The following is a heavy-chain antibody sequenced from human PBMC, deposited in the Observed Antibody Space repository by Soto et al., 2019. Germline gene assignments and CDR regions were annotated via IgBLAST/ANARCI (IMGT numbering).Heavy chain of an antibody. J-gene: IGHJ4*02. CDR2: VYTSGST. CDR3: AREVVGNTWPGIFDS. V-gene: IGHV4-4*08. Sequence: SETLSLTCSISDDSIGPYYWTWIRQTPRKELQWIGYVYTSGSTKYNYSLKSRVIISLDASNSQFSLTMSSVTAADTGVYYCAREVVGNTWPGIFDSWGRGTLVTVSS. CDR1: DDSIGPYY.